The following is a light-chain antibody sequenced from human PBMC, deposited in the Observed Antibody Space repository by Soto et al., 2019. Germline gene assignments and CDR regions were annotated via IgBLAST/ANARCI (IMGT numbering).Light chain of an antibody. CDR2: DAS. Sequence: DIQMTQSPSTLSASVGDRVIITCRASQSINSWVAWFQQKPGKAPKVLIYDASTLESGVPSRFSGTYSGTDFTLTINSLQFEDFATYYCQQSYVAPYTFGQGTKLEIK. J-gene: IGKJ2*01. CDR3: QQSYVAPYT. V-gene: IGKV1-5*01. CDR1: QSINSW.